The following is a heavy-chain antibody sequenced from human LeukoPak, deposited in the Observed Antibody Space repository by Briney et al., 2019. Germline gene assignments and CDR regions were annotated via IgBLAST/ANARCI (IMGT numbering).Heavy chain of an antibody. CDR2: INPNSGGT. CDR3: ARISSSSSRAFDY. Sequence: ASVRVSCKASGYTLTGYYMHWVRQAPGQGLEWMGWINPNSGGTNYAQKFQGRVTMTRDTSISTAYMELSRLRSDDTAVYYCARISSSSSRAFDYWGQGTLVTVSS. V-gene: IGHV1-2*02. J-gene: IGHJ4*02. D-gene: IGHD6-6*01. CDR1: GYTLTGYY.